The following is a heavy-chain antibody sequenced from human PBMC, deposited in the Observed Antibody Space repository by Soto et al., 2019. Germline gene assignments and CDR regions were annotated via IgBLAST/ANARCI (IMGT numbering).Heavy chain of an antibody. CDR3: SDSPGSGGSTDGWFDP. CDR2: IKSKADGETT. Sequence: LRLSCAASGLTFSNAWMNWVRQVPGKGLEWVGRIKSKADGETTDYAAPVKGRFTISRDDSRNTLYLQMDSLKTEDTAIYYCSDSPGSGGSTDGWFDPWGQGTLVTAPQ. CDR1: GLTFSNAW. D-gene: IGHD3-10*01. J-gene: IGHJ5*02. V-gene: IGHV3-15*07.